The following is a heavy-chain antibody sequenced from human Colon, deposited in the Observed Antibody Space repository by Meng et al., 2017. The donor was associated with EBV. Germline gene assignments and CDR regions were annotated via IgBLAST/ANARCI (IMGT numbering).Heavy chain of an antibody. D-gene: IGHD6-19*01. V-gene: IGHV4-39*02. J-gene: IGHJ4*02. CDR1: GGSISSDTYY. CDR2: LYYSGST. CDR3: ARRGSRSGWYAYDY. Sequence: QRQRQDSGPGLVKPSEPLPLPSTASGGSISSDTYYWGWIRQPPGKGLEWIGSLYYSGSTYSNPSLKSRVTISVDTSKNHFSLKLSSVTAADTAVYYCARRGSRSGWYAYDYWGQGTLVTVSS.